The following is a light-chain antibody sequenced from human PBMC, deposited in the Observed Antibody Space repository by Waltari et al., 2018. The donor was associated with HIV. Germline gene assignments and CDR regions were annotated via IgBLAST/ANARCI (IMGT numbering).Light chain of an antibody. CDR2: GAS. Sequence: EIFLTQSPPTLSVSPGETATLSCRASQSLSSYLAWYQQKPGQAPRLLIYGASTRATGTPVRFSGGGSGTEFSLTISSLRSEDYAVYYCQQFHNWPHTFGGGTKVEIK. CDR3: QQFHNWPHT. J-gene: IGKJ4*01. CDR1: QSLSSY. V-gene: IGKV3-15*01.